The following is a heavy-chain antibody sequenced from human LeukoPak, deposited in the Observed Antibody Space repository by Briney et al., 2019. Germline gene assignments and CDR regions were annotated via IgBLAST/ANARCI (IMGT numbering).Heavy chain of an antibody. CDR3: AREGHSNGWYWEDY. CDR1: GGSISSYY. Sequence: SETLSLTCTVSGGSISSYYWSWIRQPPGKGLEWIGYIYYSGSTNYNPSLKSRVTISVDTSKNQFSLKLSSVTAADTAVYYCAREGHSNGWYWEDYWGQGTLVTVSS. CDR2: IYYSGST. V-gene: IGHV4-59*01. D-gene: IGHD6-19*01. J-gene: IGHJ4*02.